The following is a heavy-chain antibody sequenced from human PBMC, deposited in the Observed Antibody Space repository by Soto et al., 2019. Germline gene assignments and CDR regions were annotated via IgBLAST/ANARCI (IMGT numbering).Heavy chain of an antibody. J-gene: IGHJ5*02. Sequence: SETLSLTCAVYGGSFSGYYWGWIRQPPGKGLEWIGSIYYSGSTYYNPSLKSRVTISVDTSKNQFSLKLRSVTAADTAVYYCARQPTTGDTDLWFDPWGQGTLVTVSS. CDR3: ARQPTTGDTDLWFDP. V-gene: IGHV4-39*01. CDR2: IYYSGST. D-gene: IGHD2-21*01. CDR1: GGSFSGYY.